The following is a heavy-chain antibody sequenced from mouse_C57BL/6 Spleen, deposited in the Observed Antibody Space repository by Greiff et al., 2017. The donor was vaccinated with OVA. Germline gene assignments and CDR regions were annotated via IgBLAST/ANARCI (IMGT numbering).Heavy chain of an antibody. Sequence: EVKLMESGGGLVKPGGSLKLSCAASGFTFSSYAMSWVRQTPEKRLEWVATISDGGSYTYYTDNVKGRFTISRDNAKNNLYLQMSHLKSEDTAMYYCARDLTGTWFAYWGKGTLVTVSA. V-gene: IGHV5-4*01. CDR2: ISDGGSYT. D-gene: IGHD4-1*01. J-gene: IGHJ3*01. CDR1: GFTFSSYA. CDR3: ARDLTGTWFAY.